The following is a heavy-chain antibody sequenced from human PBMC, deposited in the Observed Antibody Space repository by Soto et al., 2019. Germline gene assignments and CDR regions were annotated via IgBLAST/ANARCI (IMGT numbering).Heavy chain of an antibody. CDR1: GFTFSSYG. CDR2: ISYDGSNK. D-gene: IGHD4-17*01. Sequence: GGSLRLSCAASGFTFSSYGMHWVRQAPGKGLEWVAVISYDGSNKYYADSVKGRFTISRDNSKNTLYLQMNSLRAEDTAVYYCAKERGDYLGYYYGMDVWGQGTTVTVSS. V-gene: IGHV3-30*18. CDR3: AKERGDYLGYYYGMDV. J-gene: IGHJ6*02.